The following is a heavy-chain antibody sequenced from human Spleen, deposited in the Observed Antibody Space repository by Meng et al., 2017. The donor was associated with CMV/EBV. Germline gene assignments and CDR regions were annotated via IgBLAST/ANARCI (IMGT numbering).Heavy chain of an antibody. CDR3: AGGGQVPLGY. V-gene: IGHV4-39*07. CDR2: IHYTERS. J-gene: IGHJ4*02. CDR1: GGSISGNSYY. Sequence: TCTVSGGSISGNSYYWGWIRQPPGKGLEWIGYIHYTERSNYNPSLKSRLTISLDTSENQFSLKLTSVTTADTAMYYCAGGGQVPLGYWGQGALVTVSS. D-gene: IGHD2-15*01.